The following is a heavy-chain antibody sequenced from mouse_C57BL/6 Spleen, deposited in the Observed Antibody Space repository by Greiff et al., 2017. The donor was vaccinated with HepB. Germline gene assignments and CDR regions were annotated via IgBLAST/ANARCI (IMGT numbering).Heavy chain of an antibody. D-gene: IGHD2-3*01. J-gene: IGHJ4*01. Sequence: QVQLQQPGAELVKPGASVKLSCKALAYTFPGSWWTWVKQRPGRGLGWIGRIVPNGGGTKYNEKFKSKATLTVDKPSSTAYMQLSSLTSEDSAVYYCARSDGYYYAMDYWGQGTSVTVSS. V-gene: IGHV1-72*01. CDR2: IVPNGGGT. CDR1: AYTFPGSW. CDR3: ARSDGYYYAMDY.